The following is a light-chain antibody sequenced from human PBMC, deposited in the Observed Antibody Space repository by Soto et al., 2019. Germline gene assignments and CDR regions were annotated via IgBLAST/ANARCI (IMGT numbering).Light chain of an antibody. CDR2: DVS. Sequence: QSALTQPASVSGSPGQSITISCTGTSSDVGGYNYVSWYQQHPGKAPKLMIYDVSNWPSGVSNRFSGSKSGNTASLTISGLQAEDEADYYCSSYTSSSTSPHVVFGGGTKLTVL. V-gene: IGLV2-14*01. J-gene: IGLJ2*01. CDR1: SSDVGGYNY. CDR3: SSYTSSSTSPHVV.